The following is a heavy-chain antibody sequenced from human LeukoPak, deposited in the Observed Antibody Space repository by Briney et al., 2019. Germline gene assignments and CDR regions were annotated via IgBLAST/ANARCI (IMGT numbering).Heavy chain of an antibody. CDR2: IKSKTDGGTT. CDR3: TTERRFSYGSPPFDY. D-gene: IGHD5-18*01. CDR1: GFTFSSYA. J-gene: IGHJ4*02. Sequence: PGGSLRLSCAASGFTFSSYAMSWVRQAPGKGLEWVGRIKSKTDGGTTDYAAPVKGRFTISRDDSENTLYLQMNSLRTEDTAVYYCTTERRFSYGSPPFDYWGQGTLVTVSS. V-gene: IGHV3-15*01.